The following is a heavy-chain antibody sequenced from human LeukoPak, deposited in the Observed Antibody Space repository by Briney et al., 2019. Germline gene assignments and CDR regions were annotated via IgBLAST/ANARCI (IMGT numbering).Heavy chain of an antibody. Sequence: SGGSLRLSCAASGFTFSSYAMSWVRQAPGKGLEWVSAISGSGGSTYYADSVKGRFTISRDNSKNTLYLQMNSLRAEDTAVYYCAKPSSMIVVVTIAFDIWGQGTMVTVSS. V-gene: IGHV3-23*01. CDR1: GFTFSSYA. D-gene: IGHD3-22*01. J-gene: IGHJ3*02. CDR3: AKPSSMIVVVTIAFDI. CDR2: ISGSGGST.